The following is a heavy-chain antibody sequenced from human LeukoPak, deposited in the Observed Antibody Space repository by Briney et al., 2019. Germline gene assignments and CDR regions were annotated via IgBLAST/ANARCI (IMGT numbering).Heavy chain of an antibody. CDR1: GFTFSSYA. D-gene: IGHD3-22*01. J-gene: IGHJ4*02. CDR2: ISYDGGNK. Sequence: PGRSLRLSCAASGFTFSSYAMHWVRQAPGKGLEWVAVISYDGGNKYYADSVKGRFTISRDNSKNTLYLQMNSLRAEDTAVYYCARGPRITMIVVADFDYWGQGTLVTVSS. V-gene: IGHV3-30-3*01. CDR3: ARGPRITMIVVADFDY.